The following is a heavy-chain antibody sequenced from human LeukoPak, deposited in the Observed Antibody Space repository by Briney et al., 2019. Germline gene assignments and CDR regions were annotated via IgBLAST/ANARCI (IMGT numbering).Heavy chain of an antibody. CDR3: AKTTAGYSSGRYPGWPVDY. CDR2: ISGSGGST. V-gene: IGHV3-23*01. D-gene: IGHD6-19*01. Sequence: GGSLRLSCAASGFTFGSYAMYWVRQAPGKGLEWVSGISGSGGSTFYADSVKGRFTISRDNSENTVYLQMNSLRAGDTAVYYCAKTTAGYSSGRYPGWPVDYWGQGTLVTVSS. CDR1: GFTFGSYA. J-gene: IGHJ4*02.